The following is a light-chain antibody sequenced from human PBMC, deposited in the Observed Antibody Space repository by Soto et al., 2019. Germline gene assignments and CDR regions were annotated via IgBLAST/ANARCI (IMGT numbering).Light chain of an antibody. CDR2: GAS. V-gene: IGKV3-20*01. CDR1: QSVSSNF. J-gene: IGKJ1*01. CDR3: QQFGSSPT. Sequence: IVLTQSPGTLSLSSGERATLSCRASQSVSSNFLTWYQQKPGQPPRLLIYGASSRATGIPDRFSGSGSGTDFTLTISRLEPEDFAVYYCQQFGSSPTFGQGTKVEIK.